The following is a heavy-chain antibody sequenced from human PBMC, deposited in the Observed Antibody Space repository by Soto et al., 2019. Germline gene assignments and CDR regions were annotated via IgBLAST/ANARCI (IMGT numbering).Heavy chain of an antibody. CDR1: GFSLSSYG. J-gene: IGHJ4*02. V-gene: IGHV3-33*01. CDR3: AREIGYSSTWPSY. D-gene: IGHD6-13*01. Sequence: QVQLVESGGGVVQPGRSLRLSCAASGFSLSSYGMHWVRQAPGKGLAWVAVIGFDGNNDYYADSVKGRFTVSRDNSRNTLFLQMNSLRVEDTAVYYCAREIGYSSTWPSYWGQGTLVTVSS. CDR2: IGFDGNND.